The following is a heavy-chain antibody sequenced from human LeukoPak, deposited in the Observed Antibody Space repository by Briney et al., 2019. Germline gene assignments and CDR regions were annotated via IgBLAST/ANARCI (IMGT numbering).Heavy chain of an antibody. CDR1: GYTFTGYY. CDR3: ARGAWGFDS. D-gene: IGHD3-16*01. Sequence: VASVKVSCKASGYTFTGYYMHWVRQAPGQGLEWMGWVNPSSGATYSLQNFQGRVTMTRDTSISTASMELSRLTFDDTAIFYCARGAWGFDSWGQGTLVTVSS. J-gene: IGHJ4*02. V-gene: IGHV1-2*02. CDR2: VNPSSGAT.